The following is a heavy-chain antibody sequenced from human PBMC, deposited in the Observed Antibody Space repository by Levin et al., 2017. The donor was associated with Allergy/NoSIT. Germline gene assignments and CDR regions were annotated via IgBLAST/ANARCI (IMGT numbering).Heavy chain of an antibody. CDR3: ARGGVDWFDP. J-gene: IGHJ5*02. D-gene: IGHD2-21*01. CDR2: IYHSGST. Sequence: SETLSLTCAVSGGSISSAGYSWSWIRQPPGKGLEWIGYIYHSGSTYYNPSLKSRVTISVDRSKNQFSLKLSSVTAADTAVYYCARGGVDWFDPWGQGTLVTVSS. V-gene: IGHV4-30-2*01. CDR1: GGSISSAGYS.